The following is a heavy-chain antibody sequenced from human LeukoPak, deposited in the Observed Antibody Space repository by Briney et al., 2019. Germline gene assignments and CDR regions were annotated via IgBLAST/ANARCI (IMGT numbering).Heavy chain of an antibody. D-gene: IGHD6-6*01. CDR3: AKPRGGAAPQAFDY. Sequence: GGSLRLSCTASGFTFSSFGMYWVRQSPGKGLEWVAYISHPGTNENYADSVKGRLTISRDNSKNTLNMQMNSLRAGDTAVYYCAKPRGGAAPQAFDYWGQGTLVTVSS. CDR1: GFTFSSFG. J-gene: IGHJ4*02. V-gene: IGHV3-30*02. CDR2: ISHPGTNE.